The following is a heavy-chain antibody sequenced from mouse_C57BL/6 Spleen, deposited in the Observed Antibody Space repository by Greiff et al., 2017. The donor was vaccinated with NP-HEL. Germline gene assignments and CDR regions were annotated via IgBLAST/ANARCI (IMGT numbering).Heavy chain of an antibody. CDR2: VDPSGSYT. Sequence: QVQLQQPGAELVKPGASVKLSCKASGYTFTSYWMQWVKQRPGQGLEWIGEVDPSGSYTNYNQKFKGKATMTVDTSSSTAYMQLSSLTSEDSAVYYCARTIFDGYPGFAYWGQGTLVTVSA. V-gene: IGHV1-50*01. D-gene: IGHD2-3*01. J-gene: IGHJ3*01. CDR3: ARTIFDGYPGFAY. CDR1: GYTFTSYW.